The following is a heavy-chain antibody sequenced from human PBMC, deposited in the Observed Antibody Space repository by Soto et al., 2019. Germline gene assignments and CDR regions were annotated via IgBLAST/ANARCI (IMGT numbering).Heavy chain of an antibody. V-gene: IGHV1-18*01. CDR1: GYTFTSYG. D-gene: IGHD2-2*01. CDR3: ARYYEYCSSTSCYQFPYGMDV. CDR2: ISAYNGNT. J-gene: IGHJ6*02. Sequence: ASVKVSCKASGYTFTSYGISWVRQAPGQGLEWMGWISAYNGNTNNGQKLQGRVTKSTDTSTSTAYMELRSLRSDDTGVYDCARYYEYCSSTSCYQFPYGMDVWGQGSTVTVSS.